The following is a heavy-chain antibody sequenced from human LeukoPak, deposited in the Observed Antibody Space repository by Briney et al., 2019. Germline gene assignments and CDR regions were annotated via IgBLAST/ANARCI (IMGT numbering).Heavy chain of an antibody. V-gene: IGHV4-34*01. D-gene: IGHD2-2*01. J-gene: IGHJ4*02. Sequence: SETLSLTCAVYGGSFSGYYWSWIRQPPGKGLEWIGEINHSGSTNYNPSLKSRVTISVDTSKNQFSLKLSSVTAADTAVYYCARALIPAAPIDYWGQGTLVTVSS. CDR2: INHSGST. CDR1: GGSFSGYY. CDR3: ARALIPAAPIDY.